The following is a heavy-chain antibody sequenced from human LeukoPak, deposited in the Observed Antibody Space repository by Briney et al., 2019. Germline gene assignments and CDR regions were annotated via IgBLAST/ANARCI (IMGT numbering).Heavy chain of an antibody. J-gene: IGHJ4*02. CDR3: ARDLGQQWLVRPPYFDY. Sequence: PGGSLRLSCAASGFTFSSHSMNWVRQAPGKGLEWVSSISSSSSYIYYADSVKGRFTISRDNAKNSLYLQMNSLRAEDTAVYYCARDLGQQWLVRPPYFDYWGQGTLVTVSS. V-gene: IGHV3-21*01. CDR1: GFTFSSHS. CDR2: ISSSSSYI. D-gene: IGHD6-19*01.